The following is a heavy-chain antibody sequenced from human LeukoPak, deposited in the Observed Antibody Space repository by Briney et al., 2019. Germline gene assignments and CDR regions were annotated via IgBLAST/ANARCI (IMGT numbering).Heavy chain of an antibody. V-gene: IGHV1-69*04. D-gene: IGHD2-2*01. CDR2: IIPILGIA. CDR3: TRSMVVPAANPYGMDV. Sequence: ASVKVSCKASGGTFSSYAISWVRQAPGQGLEWMGRIIPILGIANYAQKFQGRVTITADKSTSTAYMELSSLRSEDTAVYYCTRSMVVPAANPYGMDVWGQGTTVTVSS. J-gene: IGHJ6*02. CDR1: GGTFSSYA.